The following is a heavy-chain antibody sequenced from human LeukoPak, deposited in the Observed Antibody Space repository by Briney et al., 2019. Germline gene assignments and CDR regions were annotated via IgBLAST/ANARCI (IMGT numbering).Heavy chain of an antibody. D-gene: IGHD2-15*01. Sequence: PGGSLRLSCAASGFTFSSYAMSWVRQAPGEGLEWVSGISGSGGSTYYGDSVKGRFTISRDNSKNTLYLQMNSLRAEDTAVYYCAKVRGIVLVVAATDYWGQGTLVTVSS. J-gene: IGHJ4*02. CDR3: AKVRGIVLVVAATDY. CDR1: GFTFSSYA. V-gene: IGHV3-23*01. CDR2: ISGSGGST.